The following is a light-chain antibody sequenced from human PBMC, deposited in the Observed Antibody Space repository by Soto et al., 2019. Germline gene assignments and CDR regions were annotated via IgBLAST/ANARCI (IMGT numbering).Light chain of an antibody. CDR3: QQYYSNPLT. V-gene: IGKV1-8*01. Sequence: AIRMTQSPSSFSASTGDRVTITCRTSQDISSSLAWYQQKPGKAPKLLIYGASTLQSGVPSRFSGSGSGTDFTLTISSLQSEDFATYYCQQYYSNPLTFGGGTKVEIK. CDR2: GAS. J-gene: IGKJ4*01. CDR1: QDISSS.